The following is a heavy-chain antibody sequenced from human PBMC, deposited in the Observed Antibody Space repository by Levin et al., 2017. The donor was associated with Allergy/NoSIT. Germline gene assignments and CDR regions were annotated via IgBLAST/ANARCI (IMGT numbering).Heavy chain of an antibody. CDR2: ISYDGSNK. Sequence: GGSLRLSCAASGFTFSSYAMHWVRQAPGKGLEWVAVISYDGSNKYYADSVKGRFTISRDNSKNTLYLQMNSLRAEDTAVYYCARPLYSSSWLFGYWGQGTLVTVSS. CDR1: GFTFSSYA. D-gene: IGHD6-13*01. V-gene: IGHV3-30-3*01. CDR3: ARPLYSSSWLFGY. J-gene: IGHJ4*02.